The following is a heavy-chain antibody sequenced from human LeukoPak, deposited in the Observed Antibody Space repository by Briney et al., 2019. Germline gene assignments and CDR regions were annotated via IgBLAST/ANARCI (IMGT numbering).Heavy chain of an antibody. D-gene: IGHD4-23*01. CDR1: GYTFTSYY. CDR2: INPSGGST. V-gene: IGHV1-46*01. J-gene: IGHJ3*02. Sequence: GASVKVSCKASGYTFTSYYMHWVRQAPGQGLEWMGIINPSGGSTSYAQKFQGRVTMTRDTSMSTVYMELSSLRSEDTAVYYCARAGGVTTVVQDHAFDIWGQGTMVTVSS. CDR3: ARAGGVTTVVQDHAFDI.